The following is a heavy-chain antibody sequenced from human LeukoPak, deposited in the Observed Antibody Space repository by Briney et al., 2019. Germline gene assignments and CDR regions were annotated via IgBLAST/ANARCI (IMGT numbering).Heavy chain of an antibody. CDR2: IYYSGST. Sequence: PSETLSLTCTVSGGSIRNYYWSWIRQPPGKGLEWIGYIYYSGSTNYNPSLKSPVTISVDTSKNQFSLKLSSVTAADTAVYYCAKAGAVVVVAAKYFDYWGQGTLVTVSS. CDR3: AKAGAVVVVAAKYFDY. J-gene: IGHJ4*02. D-gene: IGHD2-15*01. V-gene: IGHV4-59*01. CDR1: GGSIRNYY.